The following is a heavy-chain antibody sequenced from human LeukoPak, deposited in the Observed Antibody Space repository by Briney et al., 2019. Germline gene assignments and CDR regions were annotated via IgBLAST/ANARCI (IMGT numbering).Heavy chain of an antibody. CDR2: ISAYNGNT. D-gene: IGHD2-2*01. V-gene: IGHV1-18*01. CDR1: GYTFTSYG. CDR3: AREVPAAIVAFSYYYYYMDV. Sequence: GASVKVSCKASGYTFTSYGISWVRQAPGQGLEWMGWISAYNGNTNYAQKLQGRVTMTTDTSTSTAYMELRSLRSDDTAVYYCAREVPAAIVAFSYYYYYMDVWGKGTTVTVSS. J-gene: IGHJ6*03.